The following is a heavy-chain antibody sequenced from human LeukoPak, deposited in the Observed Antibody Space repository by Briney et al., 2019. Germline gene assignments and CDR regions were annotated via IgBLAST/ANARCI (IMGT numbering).Heavy chain of an antibody. J-gene: IGHJ4*02. Sequence: GGSLRLSCAASGFTFSSYAMHWVRQAPGKGLEWVAVISYDGSNKYYADSVKGRFTISRDNSKNTLYLQMNSLRAEDTAVYYCARGRGRYFDWLGDCWGQGTLVTVSS. CDR1: GFTFSSYA. CDR3: ARGRGRYFDWLGDC. V-gene: IGHV3-30*04. D-gene: IGHD3-9*01. CDR2: ISYDGSNK.